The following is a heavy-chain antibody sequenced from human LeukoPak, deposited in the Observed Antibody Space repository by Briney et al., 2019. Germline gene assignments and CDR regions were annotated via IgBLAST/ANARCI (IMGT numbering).Heavy chain of an antibody. CDR3: ARGVSMIVVVIHNWYFDL. J-gene: IGHJ2*01. V-gene: IGHV4-39*01. Sequence: SETLSLTCTVSGGSISSSSYYWGWIRQPPGKGLEWIGNIYYSGRTYYNPSLKSRVTISVDTSKNQFSLKLSSVTATDTAVYYCARGVSMIVVVIHNWYFDLWGRGTLVTVSS. CDR1: GGSISSSSYY. CDR2: IYYSGRT. D-gene: IGHD3-22*01.